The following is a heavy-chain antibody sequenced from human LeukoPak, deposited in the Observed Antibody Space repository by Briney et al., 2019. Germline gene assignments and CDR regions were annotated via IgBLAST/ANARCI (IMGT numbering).Heavy chain of an antibody. D-gene: IGHD6-13*01. CDR2: IYYSGST. CDR3: ARGEIIAAADNYYYYGMDV. CDR1: GGSISSYY. J-gene: IGHJ6*02. V-gene: IGHV4-59*01. Sequence: SETLSLTCTVSGGSISSYYWSWIRQPPGKGLEWIGYIYYSGSTNYNPSLKSRVTISVDTSKNQFSLKLSSVTAADTAVYYCARGEIIAAADNYYYYGMDVWGQGTTVTVSS.